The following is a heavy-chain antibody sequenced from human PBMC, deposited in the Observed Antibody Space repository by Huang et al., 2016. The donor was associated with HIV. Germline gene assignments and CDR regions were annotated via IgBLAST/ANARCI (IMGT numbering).Heavy chain of an antibody. V-gene: IGHV4-34*01. CDR2: INHIGKT. Sequence: QVQLRQWGAGLVKPSETLSLTCAVYGGSFSGYYWTWIRQSPGKGLEWIGEINHIGKTNYQPSLMSRVTISKDTAKNQFSLQLTSVSAADTGVYFCAREKAADSAWYGVYYFDYWGEGALVTVTS. D-gene: IGHD6-19*01. J-gene: IGHJ4*02. CDR1: GGSFSGYY. CDR3: AREKAADSAWYGVYYFDY.